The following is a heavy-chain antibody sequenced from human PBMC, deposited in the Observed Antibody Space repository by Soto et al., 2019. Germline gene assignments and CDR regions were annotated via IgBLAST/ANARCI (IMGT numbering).Heavy chain of an antibody. J-gene: IGHJ4*02. Sequence: SETLSLTCTVPGCSISSYYWSWIRQPPGKGLEWIGYIYYSGSTNYNPSLKSRVTISVDTSKNQFSLKLSSVTAADTAVYYCARGYCSGGSCYRNFDHWGQGTLVTVSS. D-gene: IGHD2-15*01. CDR3: ARGYCSGGSCYRNFDH. CDR2: IYYSGST. CDR1: GCSISSYY. V-gene: IGHV4-59*08.